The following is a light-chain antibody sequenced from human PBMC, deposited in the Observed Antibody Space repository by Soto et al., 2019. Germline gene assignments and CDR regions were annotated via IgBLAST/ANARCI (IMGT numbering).Light chain of an antibody. J-gene: IGKJ5*01. CDR3: QQRRNWPPIT. CDR1: QSVEHY. V-gene: IGKV3-11*01. CDR2: DAS. Sequence: ETVLTQSPATLSLCPGERATLSCRASQSVEHYLAWYQQKPGQAPRLLIYDASNRATGIPARFSGSGSGTDFTLTISSLEPEDFAVYYCQQRRNWPPITFGQGTRLEIK.